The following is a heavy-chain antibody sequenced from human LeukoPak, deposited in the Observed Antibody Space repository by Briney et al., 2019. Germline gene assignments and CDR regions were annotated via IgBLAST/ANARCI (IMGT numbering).Heavy chain of an antibody. CDR3: VVQGWVFRAPTQYYFDY. CDR1: GFAFSDYS. CDR2: ISSSDNTI. V-gene: IGHV3-48*01. Sequence: PGGSLRLSCAASGFAFSDYSMNWVRQAPGKGLEWVSYISSSDNTIHYADSVKGRFTISRDNSKNTLNLQMNSLRTEDTAVYYCVVQGWVFRAPTQYYFDYWGQGTLVTVSS. J-gene: IGHJ4*02. D-gene: IGHD1-1*01.